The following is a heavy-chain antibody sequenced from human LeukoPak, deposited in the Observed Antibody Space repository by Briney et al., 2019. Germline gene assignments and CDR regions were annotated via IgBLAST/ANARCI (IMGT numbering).Heavy chain of an antibody. J-gene: IGHJ5*02. CDR1: GGSISSGSYY. CDR3: AREGDIVVVPAAIGREVDPNWFDP. D-gene: IGHD2-2*02. CDR2: IYTSGST. V-gene: IGHV4-61*02. Sequence: SQTLSLTCAVSGGSISSGSYYWSWIRQPAGKGLEWIGRIYTSGSTNYNPSLKSRVTISVDTSKNQFSLKLSSVTAADTAVYYCAREGDIVVVPAAIGREVDPNWFDPWGQGTLVTVSS.